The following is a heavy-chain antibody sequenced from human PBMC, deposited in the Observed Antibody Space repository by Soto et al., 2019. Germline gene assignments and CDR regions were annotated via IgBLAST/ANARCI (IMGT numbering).Heavy chain of an antibody. J-gene: IGHJ4*02. CDR3: ARMTTVTTRYFDY. CDR1: GGSFSGYY. V-gene: IGHV4-34*01. CDR2: INHSGST. Sequence: SETLSLTCAVYGGSFSGYYWSWIRQPPGKGLEWIGEINHSGSTNYNPSLKSRVTISVDTSKNQFSLKLSSVTAADTAVYYCARMTTVTTRYFDYWGQGTLVTVSS. D-gene: IGHD4-4*01.